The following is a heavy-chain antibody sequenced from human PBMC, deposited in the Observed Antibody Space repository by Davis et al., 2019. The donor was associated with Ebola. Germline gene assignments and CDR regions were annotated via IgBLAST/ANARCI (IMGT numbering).Heavy chain of an antibody. Sequence: ASVKVSCKASGYTFTGYYMHWVRQAPGQGLEWMGWINPNSGGTNYAQKFQGRVTMTRDTSISTAYMELSRLRSDDTAVYYCARLRRVDTAMVSFFDYWGQGTLVTVSS. V-gene: IGHV1-2*02. D-gene: IGHD5-18*01. CDR2: INPNSGGT. J-gene: IGHJ4*02. CDR1: GYTFTGYY. CDR3: ARLRRVDTAMVSFFDY.